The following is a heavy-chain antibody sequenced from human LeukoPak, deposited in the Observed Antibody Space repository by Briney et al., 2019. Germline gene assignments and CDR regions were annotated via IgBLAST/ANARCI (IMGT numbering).Heavy chain of an antibody. D-gene: IGHD2-8*01. CDR2: IIPILGIA. Sequence: EASVKVSCKASGGTFSSYAISWVRQAPGQGLEWMGRIIPILGIANYAQKFQGRVTITADKSTSTAYMELSSLRSEDTAVYYCARAVRLYTHNDAFDIWGQGTIVAVSS. CDR1: GGTFSSYA. V-gene: IGHV1-69*04. J-gene: IGHJ3*02. CDR3: ARAVRLYTHNDAFDI.